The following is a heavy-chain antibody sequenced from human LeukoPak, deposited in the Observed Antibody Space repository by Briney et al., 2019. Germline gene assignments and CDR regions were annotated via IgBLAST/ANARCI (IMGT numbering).Heavy chain of an antibody. J-gene: IGHJ4*02. D-gene: IGHD3-10*01. CDR1: GYTFTSYD. CDR2: MNPNSGNT. Sequence: ASVKVSCKASGYTFTSYDINWVRQATGQGLEWLGWMNPNSGNTGYAQNFQGRVTMTRNTSISTAYMELSSLRSEDTAVYYCARDGDGSGSHRGYWGQGTLVTVS. CDR3: ARDGDGSGSHRGY. V-gene: IGHV1-8*01.